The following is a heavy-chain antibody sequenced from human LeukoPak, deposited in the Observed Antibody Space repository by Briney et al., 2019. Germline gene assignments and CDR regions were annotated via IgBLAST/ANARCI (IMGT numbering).Heavy chain of an antibody. D-gene: IGHD3-3*01. CDR2: ITGSGRGDST. CDR3: AKSGSGYYI. CDR1: GFTFSGYA. V-gene: IGHV3-23*01. J-gene: IGHJ4*02. Sequence: GGSLRLSCAASGFTFSGYAMSWVRQAPGKGLEWVSRITGSGRGDSTNYADSVKGRFTISRDNSKSTLYLQMNSLRAEYTAIYDGAKSGSGYYIWGQGTLVTVSS.